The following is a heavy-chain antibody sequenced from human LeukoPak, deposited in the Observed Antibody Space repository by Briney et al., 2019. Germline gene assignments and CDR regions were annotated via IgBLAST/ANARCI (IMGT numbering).Heavy chain of an antibody. CDR1: GGSFSGYY. D-gene: IGHD6-19*01. CDR3: ARESSSGWPYYFDY. J-gene: IGHJ4*02. Sequence: SETLSLTCAVYGGSFSGYYWSWIRQPPGKGLEWIGEINHSGSTNYNPSLKSRVTISVDTSKNQFSLKLSSVTAADTAVYYCARESSSGWPYYFDYWGQGTLVTVSS. CDR2: INHSGST. V-gene: IGHV4-34*01.